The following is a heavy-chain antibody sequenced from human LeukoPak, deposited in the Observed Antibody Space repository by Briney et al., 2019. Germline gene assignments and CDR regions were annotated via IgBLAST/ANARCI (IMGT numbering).Heavy chain of an antibody. D-gene: IGHD2-8*02. CDR3: VRGGERTGNSYFDL. Sequence: GGSLRLSCAASGSTLRDYFMSWIRQPPGKGLEWVAYSSETGTAYSYAASVKGRFTISRDNAKNSLFLQMDSLRADDTALYYCVRGGERTGNSYFDLWGRGTLVTVSS. CDR2: SSETGTAY. V-gene: IGHV3-11*01. J-gene: IGHJ2*01. CDR1: GSTLRDYF.